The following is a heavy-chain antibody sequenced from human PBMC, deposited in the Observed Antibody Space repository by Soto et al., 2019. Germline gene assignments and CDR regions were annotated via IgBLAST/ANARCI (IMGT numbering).Heavy chain of an antibody. CDR3: AREKCSSTSCYAPYYYYGMDV. Sequence: SVKFSCTASGGTFSSYAISWVRQAPGQGLEWMGGIIPIFGTANYAQKFQGRVTITADESTSTAYMELSSLRSEDTAVYYCAREKCSSTSCYAPYYYYGMDVWGQGTTVTVAS. CDR2: IIPIFGTA. J-gene: IGHJ6*02. D-gene: IGHD2-2*01. V-gene: IGHV1-69*13. CDR1: GGTFSSYA.